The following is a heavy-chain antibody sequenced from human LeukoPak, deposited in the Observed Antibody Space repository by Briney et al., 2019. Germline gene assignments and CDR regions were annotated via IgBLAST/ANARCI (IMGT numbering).Heavy chain of an antibody. CDR2: FDPEDGET. D-gene: IGHD2-21*02. CDR3: ATLRATAPPAGYYYYGMDV. Sequence: VSVKVSCKVSGYTLTELSMHWVRQAPGKGLEWMGGFDPEDGETIYAQKFQGRVTMTEDTSTDTAYMELSSLRSEDTAVYYCATLRATAPPAGYYYYGMDVWGQGTTVTVSS. V-gene: IGHV1-24*01. CDR1: GYTLTELS. J-gene: IGHJ6*02.